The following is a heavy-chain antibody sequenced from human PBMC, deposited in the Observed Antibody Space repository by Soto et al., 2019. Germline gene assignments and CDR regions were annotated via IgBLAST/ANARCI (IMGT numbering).Heavy chain of an antibody. CDR3: ARHNYGRNSGEYFDY. CDR1: GGSISSSSYY. Sequence: QLQLQESGPGLVKPSETLSLTCTVSGGSISSSSYYWGWIRQPPGKGLEWIGSIYYSGSTYYNPSLKSRVTISVDTSKNHFSLKLSSVTAADTAVYYCARHNYGRNSGEYFDYWGQGTLVTLSS. V-gene: IGHV4-39*01. D-gene: IGHD4-17*01. CDR2: IYYSGST. J-gene: IGHJ4*02.